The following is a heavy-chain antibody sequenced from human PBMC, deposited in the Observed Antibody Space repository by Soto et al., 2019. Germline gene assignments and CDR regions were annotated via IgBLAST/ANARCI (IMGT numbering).Heavy chain of an antibody. Sequence: EVQLLESGGGLEQPGGSLRLSCAASGFTFSRSAMSWVRQAPGKGLEWVSGISDSGVSTYYADSVKGRFTISRDNSKNTLYMQMNRLRAEDTAVYYCAKDTRYCSRTSCYFSGMDVWGQGTTVTISS. CDR3: AKDTRYCSRTSCYFSGMDV. CDR1: GFTFSRSA. J-gene: IGHJ6*02. CDR2: ISDSGVST. D-gene: IGHD2-2*01. V-gene: IGHV3-23*01.